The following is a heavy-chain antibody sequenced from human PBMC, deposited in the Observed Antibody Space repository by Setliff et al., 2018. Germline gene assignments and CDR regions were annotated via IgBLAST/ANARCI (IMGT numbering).Heavy chain of an antibody. D-gene: IGHD1-1*01. V-gene: IGHV4-61*09. CDR2: IYTSWST. J-gene: IGHJ4*02. Sequence: PSETLSLTCTASDDSISSRHYYWSWIRQPAVKGLEWIGQIYTSWSTNNNPSLKGRLTISVDTAQNQFSLRLTSVTAADTAVYYCARTGTYRYFDYWGQGALVTVSS. CDR1: DDSISSRHYY. CDR3: ARTGTYRYFDY.